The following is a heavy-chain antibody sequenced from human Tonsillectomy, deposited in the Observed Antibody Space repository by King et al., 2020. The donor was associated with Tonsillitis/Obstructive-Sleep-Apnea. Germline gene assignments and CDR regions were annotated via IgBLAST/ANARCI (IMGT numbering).Heavy chain of an antibody. CDR2: IYPGDSDT. J-gene: IGHJ3*02. CDR3: ARPIHDILTGYYGDNAFDI. D-gene: IGHD3-9*01. CDR1: GYTFSSYW. V-gene: IGHV5-51*03. Sequence: QLVQSGAEVKKPGESLKISCKGSGYTFSSYWIGWVRQMPGKGLEWVGIIYPGDSDTRYSPSFQGQVTISADMSISTAYLHWSSLKASDTAMYYCARPIHDILTGYYGDNAFDIWGQGTMVTVSS.